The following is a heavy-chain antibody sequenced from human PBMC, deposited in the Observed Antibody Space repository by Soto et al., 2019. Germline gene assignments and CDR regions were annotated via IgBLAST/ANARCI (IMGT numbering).Heavy chain of an antibody. Sequence: GGPLRLSCAASGFTFSSYAMHWVRQAPGKGLEWVAVISYDGSNKYYADSVKGRFTISRDNSKNTLYLQMNSLRAEDTAVYYCARDTYYDSSGYYGGVDYWGQGTLVTVSS. J-gene: IGHJ4*02. V-gene: IGHV3-30-3*01. D-gene: IGHD3-22*01. CDR2: ISYDGSNK. CDR1: GFTFSSYA. CDR3: ARDTYYDSSGYYGGVDY.